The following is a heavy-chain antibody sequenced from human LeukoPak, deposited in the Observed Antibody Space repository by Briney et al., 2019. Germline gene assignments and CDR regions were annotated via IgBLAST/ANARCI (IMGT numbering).Heavy chain of an antibody. CDR2: IYSGGST. D-gene: IGHD2-15*01. Sequence: GRSLRLSCAASGFTVSTKYMSWVRQAPGKGLEWVSVIYSGGSTYYADSVKGRFTISRDNSKNTLYLQMNSLRAEDTAVYYCVMKGGCSGGSCYPYYFDYWGQGTLVTVSS. J-gene: IGHJ4*02. CDR3: VMKGGCSGGSCYPYYFDY. V-gene: IGHV3-66*01. CDR1: GFTVSTKY.